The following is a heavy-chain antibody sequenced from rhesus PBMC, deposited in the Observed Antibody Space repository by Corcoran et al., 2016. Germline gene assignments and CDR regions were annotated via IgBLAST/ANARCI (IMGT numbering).Heavy chain of an antibody. V-gene: IGHV1S2*01. J-gene: IGHJ3*01. Sequence: QVQLVQSGAEVKKLGSSVKVSCKASGYTFTDYYMHWVRQAPRQGLEWMGWINPYNGNTKYAQKFQGRVTMTRETSTSTAYMELSSLRSEDTAVYYCARDRGIAAGYAFDFWGQGLRVTVSS. CDR1: GYTFTDYY. CDR3: ARDRGIAAGYAFDF. CDR2: INPYNGNT. D-gene: IGHD6-13*01.